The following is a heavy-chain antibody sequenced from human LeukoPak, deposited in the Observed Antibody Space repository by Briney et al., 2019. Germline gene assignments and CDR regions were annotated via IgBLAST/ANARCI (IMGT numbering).Heavy chain of an antibody. J-gene: IGHJ4*02. D-gene: IGHD4-17*01. CDR1: GGSISSGGYS. CDR3: ARVTTRDSY. V-gene: IGHV4-30-2*01. Sequence: SQTLSLTCAVSGGSISSGGYSWSWIRQPPGKGLEWIGYIYHSGSTYYNPSLKSRVTISVDTSKNQFSLKLSSVTAADTAVYYCARVTTRDSYWGQGTLVTVSS. CDR2: IYHSGST.